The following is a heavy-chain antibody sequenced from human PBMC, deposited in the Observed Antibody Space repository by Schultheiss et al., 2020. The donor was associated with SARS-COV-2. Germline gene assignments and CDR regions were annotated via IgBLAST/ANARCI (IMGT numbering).Heavy chain of an antibody. V-gene: IGHV4-59*08. CDR1: GGSISSYY. D-gene: IGHD3-22*01. Sequence: SETLSLTCTVSGGSISSYYWSWIRQPPGKGLEWIGYIYYSGSTNYNPSLKSRVTISVDTSKNQFSLKVSSVTAADTAVYYCARGSGYYYFDYWGQGTLVTVSS. CDR3: ARGSGYYYFDY. J-gene: IGHJ4*02. CDR2: IYYSGST.